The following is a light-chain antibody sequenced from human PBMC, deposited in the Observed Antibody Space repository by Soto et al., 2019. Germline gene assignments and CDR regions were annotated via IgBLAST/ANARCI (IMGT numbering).Light chain of an antibody. CDR2: QTS. Sequence: QAPATLSSFPGDRVTLSCRASQYINTRLAWYQHRPGQAPRLLIYQTSIRAAGIPARFSASGSGTDFTLTISDVQPEDFALYYCHQRQSWPRTFGQGTKVDIK. CDR3: HQRQSWPRT. CDR1: QYINTR. V-gene: IGKV3-11*01. J-gene: IGKJ1*01.